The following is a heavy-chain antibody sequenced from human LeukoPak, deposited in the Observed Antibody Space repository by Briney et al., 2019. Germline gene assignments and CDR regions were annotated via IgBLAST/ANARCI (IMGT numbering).Heavy chain of an antibody. CDR3: ARGTMTTVATFDP. Sequence: SETLSLTCTVSGGSISSGSYYWSWIRQPAGKGLEWIGRIYTSGSTNYNPSLKSRVTISVDTSKNQFSLKLSSVTAADTAVYYCARGTMTTVATFDPWGQGTLVTVSS. V-gene: IGHV4-61*02. CDR1: GGSISSGSYY. J-gene: IGHJ5*02. CDR2: IYTSGST. D-gene: IGHD4-23*01.